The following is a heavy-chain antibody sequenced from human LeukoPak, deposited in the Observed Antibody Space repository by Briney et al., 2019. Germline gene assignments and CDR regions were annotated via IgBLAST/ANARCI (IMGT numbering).Heavy chain of an antibody. CDR2: ISAYNGNT. D-gene: IGHD3-3*01. CDR1: GYTFTSYG. J-gene: IGHJ6*03. CDR3: ARGRALRFLEWLIPDSYYYYMDV. V-gene: IGHV1-18*01. Sequence: ASVKVSCKASGYTFTSYGISWVRQAPGQGLEWMGWISAYNGNTNYAQKLQGRVTMATDTSTSTAYMELRSLRSDDTAVYYCARGRALRFLEWLIPDSYYYYMDVWGKGTTVTVSS.